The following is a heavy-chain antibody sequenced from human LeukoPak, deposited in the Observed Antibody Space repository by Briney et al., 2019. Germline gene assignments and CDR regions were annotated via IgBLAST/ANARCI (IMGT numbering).Heavy chain of an antibody. CDR1: GYTFTSYY. CDR2: INPSGGST. J-gene: IGHJ6*02. D-gene: IGHD2-2*01. CDR3: ARGVPSSTSSLDGMDV. V-gene: IGHV1-46*01. Sequence: ASVTVSCKASGYTFTSYYMHWVRQAPGQGLEWMGIINPSGGSTSYAQKFQGRVTMTRDTSTSTVYMELSSLRSEDTAVYYCARGVPSSTSSLDGMDVWGQGTTVTVSS.